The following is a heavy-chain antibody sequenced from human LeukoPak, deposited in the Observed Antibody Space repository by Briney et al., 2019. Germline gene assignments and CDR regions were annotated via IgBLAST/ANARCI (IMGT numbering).Heavy chain of an antibody. CDR2: IYYSGST. J-gene: IGHJ3*02. Sequence: SETLSLTCTVSGGSISSSAYYWAWIRRSPGKGLEWIGSIYYSGSTNYKPSLKSRVTLSVNTSKNQFSLKLSSVTAADTAVYYCARVYYYDSTVGGDAFDIWGQGTMVTVSS. CDR1: GGSISSSAYY. D-gene: IGHD3-22*01. V-gene: IGHV4-39*07. CDR3: ARVYYYDSTVGGDAFDI.